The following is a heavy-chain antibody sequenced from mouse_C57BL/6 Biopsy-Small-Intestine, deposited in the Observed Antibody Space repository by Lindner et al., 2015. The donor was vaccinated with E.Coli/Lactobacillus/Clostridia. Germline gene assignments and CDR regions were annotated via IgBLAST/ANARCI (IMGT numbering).Heavy chain of an antibody. J-gene: IGHJ4*01. Sequence: SVKVSCKASGGISCSNSINWVRQAPGQGLEWMGGIIPISGTTKYARKFQGRVTITADESSTTAYMELSSLRSEDTAVYYCATPHHDYWSGYPPFDDWGQGTLVTVSS. V-gene: IGHV1-69*02. CDR3: ATPHHDYWSGYPPFDD. CDR1: GGISCSNS. D-gene: IGHD1-1*01. CDR2: IIPISGTT.